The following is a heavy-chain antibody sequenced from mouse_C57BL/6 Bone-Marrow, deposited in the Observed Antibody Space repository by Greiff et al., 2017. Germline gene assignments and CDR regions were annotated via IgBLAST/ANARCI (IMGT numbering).Heavy chain of an antibody. D-gene: IGHD5-2*01. CDR2: IDPSDSYT. Sequence: QVQLQQPGAELVMPGASVKLSCKASGYTFTSYWMHWVKQRPGQGLEWIGEIDPSDSYTNYNEKFKSKATLTVDKSSNTAYMQLSSLTSEDSAVYYCARDREYLHAIDYWGQGTSVTVSS. CDR3: ARDREYLHAIDY. CDR1: GYTFTSYW. J-gene: IGHJ4*01. V-gene: IGHV1-69*01.